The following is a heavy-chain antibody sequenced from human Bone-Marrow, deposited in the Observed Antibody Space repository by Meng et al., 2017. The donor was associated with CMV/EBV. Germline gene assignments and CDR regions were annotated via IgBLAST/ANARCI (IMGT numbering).Heavy chain of an antibody. CDR2: IRYDGSNK. J-gene: IGHJ6*02. CDR3: ARDRYGSSAHYYYYYGMDV. CDR1: GFTFSSYG. Sequence: GESLKISCAASGFTFSSYGMHWVRQAPGKGLEWVAFIRYDGSNKYYADSVKGRFTISRDNAKNSLYLQMNSLRAEDTAVYYCARDRYGSSAHYYYYYGMDVWGQGTTVTVSS. D-gene: IGHD6-6*01. V-gene: IGHV3-30*02.